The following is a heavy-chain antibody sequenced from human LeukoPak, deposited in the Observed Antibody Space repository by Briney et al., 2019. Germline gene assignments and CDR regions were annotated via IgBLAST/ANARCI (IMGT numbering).Heavy chain of an antibody. CDR3: ATGPNTSPFDY. V-gene: IGHV3-48*01. J-gene: IGHJ4*02. D-gene: IGHD2-2*01. Sequence: PGGSLRLSCAASGFTFSTSSMNWVRQAPGRGLEWISYISSGGGTIYYADSVKGRFTISKDTAKNSLSLQMNSLRAEDTAVYYCATGPNTSPFDYWGQGTLVTVSS. CDR2: ISSGGGTI. CDR1: GFTFSTSS.